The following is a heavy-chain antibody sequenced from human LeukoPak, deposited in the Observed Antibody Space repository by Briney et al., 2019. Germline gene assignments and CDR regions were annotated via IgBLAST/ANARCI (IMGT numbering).Heavy chain of an antibody. CDR3: ARDLGGSYPDY. D-gene: IGHD1-26*01. Sequence: SETLSLTCTVSGGSISSGSYYWSWIRQPAGKGLEWIGRIYTSGSTNYNPSLKSRVTISVDTSKNQFSLKLSSVTAADTAVYYCARDLGGSYPDYWGQGTLVTVSS. V-gene: IGHV4-61*02. CDR1: GGSISSGSYY. J-gene: IGHJ4*02. CDR2: IYTSGST.